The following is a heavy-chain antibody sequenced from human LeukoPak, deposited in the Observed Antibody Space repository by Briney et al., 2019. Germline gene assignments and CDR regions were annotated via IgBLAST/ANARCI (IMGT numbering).Heavy chain of an antibody. V-gene: IGHV4-34*01. J-gene: IGHJ5*02. D-gene: IGHD3-10*01. CDR2: INHSGST. CDR3: ARDSSYYYGSGTFDP. CDR1: GGSFSGYY. Sequence: SETLSLTCAVYGGSFSGYYWSWIRQPPGKGLEWIGEINHSGSTNYNPSLKSRVTMSVDTSKNQFSLKLSSVTAADTAVYYCARDSSYYYGSGTFDPWGQGTLVTVSS.